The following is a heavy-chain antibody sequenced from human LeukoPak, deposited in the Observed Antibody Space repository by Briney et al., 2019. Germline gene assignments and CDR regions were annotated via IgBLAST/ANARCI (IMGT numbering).Heavy chain of an antibody. CDR2: INPNSGGT. CDR3: ARRSLTYYYGSGSYKGAFDI. J-gene: IGHJ3*02. D-gene: IGHD3-10*01. V-gene: IGHV1-2*02. CDR1: GYTFTGYY. Sequence: GASVKVSCKASGYTFTGYYMHWGRQAPGQGLEWMGWINPNSGGTNYAQKFQGRVPMTRDTSISTAYMELRRLRSDDTAVYYCARRSLTYYYGSGSYKGAFDIWGQGTMVTVSS.